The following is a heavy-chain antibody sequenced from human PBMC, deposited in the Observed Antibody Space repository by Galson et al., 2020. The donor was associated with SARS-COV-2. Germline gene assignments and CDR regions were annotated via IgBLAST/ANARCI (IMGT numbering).Heavy chain of an antibody. V-gene: IGHV4-59*01. Sequence: SETLSLTCTVSGGSISSYYWSWIRQPPGKGLEWIGYTYYSWSTNYNPSLKSRVTISVDTSKNQFSLKLSSVTAADTAVYYCARGLYDSEESYYYMDVWGKGTTVTVSS. J-gene: IGHJ6*03. CDR1: GGSISSYY. D-gene: IGHD3-3*01. CDR2: TYYSWST. CDR3: ARGLYDSEESYYYMDV.